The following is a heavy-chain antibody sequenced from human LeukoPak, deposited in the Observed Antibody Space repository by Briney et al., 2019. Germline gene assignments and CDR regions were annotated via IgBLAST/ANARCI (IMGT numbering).Heavy chain of an antibody. Sequence: SETLSLTCTVSGGSISSYYWSWIRQPPGKGLEWIGYIYYSGSTNYNPSLKSRVTISVDTSKNQFSLKLSSVTAADTAVYYCARAWELRVGWRPPLPFYFDYLGQGTLVTVSS. V-gene: IGHV4-59*12. D-gene: IGHD3-16*01. CDR2: IYYSGST. CDR1: GGSISSYY. CDR3: ARAWELRVGWRPPLPFYFDY. J-gene: IGHJ4*02.